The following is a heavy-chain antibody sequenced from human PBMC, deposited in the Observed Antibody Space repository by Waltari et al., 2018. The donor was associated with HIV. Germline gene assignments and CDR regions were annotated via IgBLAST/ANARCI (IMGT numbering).Heavy chain of an antibody. CDR1: GFTFNSYA. CDR3: VKDQGSYMGWGDL. J-gene: IGHJ4*02. Sequence: EVQLLESGGGLVQPGGSLTLSCAASGFTFNSYAMYWVRQAPGKGLAWVSYISTRGNTAYYTDSVKGRFTTSRDNSRNTLYLHMASLRAEDTALYYCVKDQGSYMGWGDLWGQGTPVTVSS. D-gene: IGHD1-26*01. V-gene: IGHV3-23*01. CDR2: ISTRGNTA.